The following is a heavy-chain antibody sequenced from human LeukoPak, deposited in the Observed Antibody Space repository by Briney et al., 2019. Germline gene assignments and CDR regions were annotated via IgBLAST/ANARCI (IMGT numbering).Heavy chain of an antibody. V-gene: IGHV3-23*01. CDR2: ISGSGGST. CDR3: ARNPILGYCSSTSCYVFDY. CDR1: GFTFSSYA. J-gene: IGHJ4*02. D-gene: IGHD2-2*01. Sequence: TGGSLRLSCAASGFTFSSYAMSWVRQAPGKGLEWVSAISGSGGSTYYADSVKGRFTISRDNSKNTLYLQMNSLRAEDTAVYYRARNPILGYCSSTSCYVFDYWGQGTLVTVSS.